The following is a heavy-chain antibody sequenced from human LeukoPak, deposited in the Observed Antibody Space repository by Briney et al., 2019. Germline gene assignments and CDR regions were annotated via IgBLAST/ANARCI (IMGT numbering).Heavy chain of an antibody. CDR1: GYTFTSYY. Sequence: ASVKVSCKASGYTFTSYYMHWGRQAPGQGLEWMGIINPSGGSTSCAQKFQGRVTMTRDTSTSTVYMELSSLRSEDTAVYYCARLFSQDDAFDIWGQGTMVTVSS. CDR2: INPSGGST. V-gene: IGHV1-46*03. J-gene: IGHJ3*02. CDR3: ARLFSQDDAFDI.